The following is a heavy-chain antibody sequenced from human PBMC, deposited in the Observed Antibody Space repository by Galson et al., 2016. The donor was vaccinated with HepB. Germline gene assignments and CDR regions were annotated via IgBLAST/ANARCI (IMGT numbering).Heavy chain of an antibody. Sequence: RLXXAASXXXFSDYXXTWVRXAPGKGLEXXXAIGGSGDRXYYTDSVKGRFTFSRDNAKNTLYLQMNSLRAEDTAXYYCAKDRVGXLSLFPLXTVTGEXGLDXWXQGXTVT. V-gene: IGHV3-23*01. CDR2: IGGSGDRX. CDR1: XXXFSDYX. CDR3: AKDRVGXLSLFPLXTVTGEXGLDX. D-gene: IGHD4-17*01. J-gene: IGHJ6*02.